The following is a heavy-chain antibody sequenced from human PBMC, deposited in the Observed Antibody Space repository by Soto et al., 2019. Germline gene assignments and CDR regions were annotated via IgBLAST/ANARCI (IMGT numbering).Heavy chain of an antibody. Sequence: QVQLVQSGAEVKKPGSSVKVSCKASGYTFTSYDINWVRQATGQGLAWMGWMNPNSGNTGYAQKFQGRVTMTRNTSISTAYMELSSLRSEDTDVYYCAREHSSSWRFDYWGQGTLVTVSS. D-gene: IGHD6-13*01. CDR2: MNPNSGNT. CDR3: AREHSSSWRFDY. V-gene: IGHV1-8*01. CDR1: GYTFTSYD. J-gene: IGHJ4*02.